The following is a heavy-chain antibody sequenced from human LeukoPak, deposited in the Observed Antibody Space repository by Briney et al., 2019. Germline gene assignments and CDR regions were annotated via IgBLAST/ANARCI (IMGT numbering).Heavy chain of an antibody. CDR1: GGTFSSYA. V-gene: IGHV1-69*13. D-gene: IGHD3-22*01. CDR2: IIPIFGTA. Sequence: SVKLSFTASGGTFSSYAISWVRQAPGHGLEWMGGIIPIFGTANYAQKFQGRVTITADESTSTAYMELSSLRSEDTAVYYCARDYPTSNFDASASPYLYFWGQGTLVTVFS. CDR3: ARDYPTSNFDASASPYLYF. J-gene: IGHJ4*02.